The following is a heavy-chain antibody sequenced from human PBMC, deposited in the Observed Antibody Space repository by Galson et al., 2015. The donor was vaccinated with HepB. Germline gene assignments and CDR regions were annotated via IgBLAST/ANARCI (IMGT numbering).Heavy chain of an antibody. D-gene: IGHD6-13*01. CDR3: AKDRLFSSSCLDC. J-gene: IGHJ4*02. Sequence: SLRLSCAASGFTFSSYGMHWVRQAPGKGLEWVAFIRYDGSNKYYADSVKGRFTISRDNSKNTLYLQMNSLRAEDTAVYYCAKDRLFSSSCLDCWGQGTLVTVSS. CDR1: GFTFSSYG. CDR2: IRYDGSNK. V-gene: IGHV3-30*02.